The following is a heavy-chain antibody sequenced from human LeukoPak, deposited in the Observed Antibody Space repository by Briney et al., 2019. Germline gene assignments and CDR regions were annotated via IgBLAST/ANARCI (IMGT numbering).Heavy chain of an antibody. Sequence: SETLSLTCTVSAGSISSYYWTWIRQPPGKGLEWIGYIYYSGSTNYNPSLKSRVTISVDTSKNQFSLKLSSVTAADTAVYYCATTPVSTVTPRFDYWGQGTLVTVSS. CDR2: IYYSGST. CDR1: AGSISSYY. J-gene: IGHJ4*02. D-gene: IGHD4-17*01. CDR3: ATTPVSTVTPRFDY. V-gene: IGHV4-59*01.